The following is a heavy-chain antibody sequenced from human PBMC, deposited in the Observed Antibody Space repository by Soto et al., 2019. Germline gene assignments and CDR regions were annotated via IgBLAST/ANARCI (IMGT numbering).Heavy chain of an antibody. CDR1: GYSFTSYW. D-gene: IGHD1-26*01. CDR3: ARPSSGSYLEGDRGGDY. Sequence: GESLKISCKGSGYSFTSYWISWVRQMPGKGLEWMGRIDPSDSYTNYSPSFQGRVTISADKSISTAYLQWSSLKASDTAMYYCARPSSGSYLEGDRGGDYWGQGTLVTVSS. J-gene: IGHJ4*02. V-gene: IGHV5-10-1*01. CDR2: IDPSDSYT.